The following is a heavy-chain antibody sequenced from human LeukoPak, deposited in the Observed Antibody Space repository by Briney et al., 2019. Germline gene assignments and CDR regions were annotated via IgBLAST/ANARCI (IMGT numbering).Heavy chain of an antibody. D-gene: IGHD4-17*01. Sequence: PGGSLRLSCAGSGSSFSVSHMSWIRQAPGKGLEWISHIRSSGTTIYHTDTVKGRFTISRDTAKNSLYLQMNSLRAEDTAVYYCARGSPTGYYYMDVWGKGTTVTVSS. CDR3: ARGSPTGYYYMDV. CDR1: GSSFSVSH. J-gene: IGHJ6*03. V-gene: IGHV3-11*04. CDR2: IRSSGTTI.